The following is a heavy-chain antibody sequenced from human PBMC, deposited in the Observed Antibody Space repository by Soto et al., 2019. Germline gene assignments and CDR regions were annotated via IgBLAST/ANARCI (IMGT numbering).Heavy chain of an antibody. CDR1: GHTFQNYA. V-gene: IGHV3-23*01. Sequence: EVQLLESGGGSVQPGGSLRLSCVASGHTFQNYAMTWVRQAPGKGLEWVSGISGSGGSTYYADSVRGRYTISSDDPKNTLDLQMSSVRAEDASGEYCTIVWMGIGVVGAALKWCQGTLATGTS. D-gene: IGHD2-2*03. J-gene: IGHJ4*02. CDR3: TIVWMGIGVVGAALK. CDR2: ISGSGGST.